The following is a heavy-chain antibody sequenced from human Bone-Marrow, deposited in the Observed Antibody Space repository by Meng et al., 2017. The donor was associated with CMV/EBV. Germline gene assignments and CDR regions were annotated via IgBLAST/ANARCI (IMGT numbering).Heavy chain of an antibody. CDR2: IYYSGST. J-gene: IGHJ6*02. D-gene: IGHD3-3*01. CDR3: ARDTDFWSGSGPYGMDV. CDR1: GGSVSSGSYY. Sequence: GSLRLSCTVSGGSVSSGSYYWSWVRQPTGKGLEWIGYIYYSGSTNYNPSLKSRVTISVDTSKHQFSLKLSSVTAADTAVYYCARDTDFWSGSGPYGMDVWGQGTTVTVSS. V-gene: IGHV4-61*01.